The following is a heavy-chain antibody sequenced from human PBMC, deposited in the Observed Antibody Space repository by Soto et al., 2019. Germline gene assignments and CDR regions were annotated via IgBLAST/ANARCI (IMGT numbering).Heavy chain of an antibody. J-gene: IGHJ4*02. CDR1: GFSLTTSGVG. V-gene: IGHV2-5*02. CDR3: APVRAGYSSGWPYY. CDR2: IYWDDDK. D-gene: IGHD6-19*01. Sequence: QITLKESGPTLVKPTQTLTLTCTFSGFSLTTSGVGVGWIRQPPGKALEWLALIYWDDDKRYSPSLKTRVTIXKXPSXNQVVRTTTNMHPVDTGTYYCAPVRAGYSSGWPYYWGQGTLV.